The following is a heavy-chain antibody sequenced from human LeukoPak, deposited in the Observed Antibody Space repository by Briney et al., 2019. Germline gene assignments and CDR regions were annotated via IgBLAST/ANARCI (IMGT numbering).Heavy chain of an antibody. D-gene: IGHD3-3*01. Sequence: SETLSLTCTVSGGSLSSSSYYWGWISQPPGKGLEWIGSIYYSGSTYYNPSLKSRVTISVDTSKNQFSLKLSSVTAADTAVYYCARQVYDFWSGYLPWYFDYWGQGTLVTVSS. CDR1: GGSLSSSSYY. J-gene: IGHJ4*02. CDR2: IYYSGST. V-gene: IGHV4-39*01. CDR3: ARQVYDFWSGYLPWYFDY.